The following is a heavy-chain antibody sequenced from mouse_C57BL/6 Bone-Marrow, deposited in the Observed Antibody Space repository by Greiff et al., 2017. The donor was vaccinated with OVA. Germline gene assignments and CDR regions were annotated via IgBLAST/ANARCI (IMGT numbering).Heavy chain of an antibody. V-gene: IGHV1-82*01. CDR2: IYPGDGDT. D-gene: IGHD2-2*01. J-gene: IGHJ3*01. Sequence: VKLQESGPELVKPGASVKISCKASGYAFSSSWMNWVKQRPGKGLEWIGRIYPGDGDTNYNGKFKGKATLTADKSSSTAYMQLSSLTSEDSAVYFCAREGVYYGYDWFAYWGQGTLVTVSA. CDR3: AREGVYYGYDWFAY. CDR1: GYAFSSSW.